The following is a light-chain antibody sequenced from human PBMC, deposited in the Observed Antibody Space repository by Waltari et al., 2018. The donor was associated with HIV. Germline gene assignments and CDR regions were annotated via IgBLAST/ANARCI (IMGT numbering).Light chain of an antibody. J-gene: IGLJ2*01. Sequence: QSVLTQPPSASGIPGQRVTISCSVSSSNLSSNTINWFQQLPGTAPKLLIYSNNQRPSGVPDRLFGSKSGTSASLAISGLQSEDEADYYCAAWDDSLSVHVVFGGGTRLTVL. CDR1: SSNLSSNT. V-gene: IGLV1-44*01. CDR2: SNN. CDR3: AAWDDSLSVHVV.